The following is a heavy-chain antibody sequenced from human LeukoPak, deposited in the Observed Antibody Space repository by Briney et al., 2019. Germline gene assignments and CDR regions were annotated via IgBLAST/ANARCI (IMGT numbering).Heavy chain of an antibody. CDR2: IYYSGST. D-gene: IGHD4-17*01. CDR1: GGSISSYY. CDR3: ASRTTVTTYGTFDI. J-gene: IGHJ3*02. V-gene: IGHV4-59*01. Sequence: SETLSLTCTVSGGSISSYYWSWIRQPPGKGLEWIGYIYYSGSTNYNPSLKSRVTISGDTPKNQFSLKLSSVTAADTAVYYCASRTTVTTYGTFDIWGQGTMVTVSS.